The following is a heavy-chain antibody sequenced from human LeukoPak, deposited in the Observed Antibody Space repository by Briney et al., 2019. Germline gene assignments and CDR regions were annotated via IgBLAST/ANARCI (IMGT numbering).Heavy chain of an antibody. Sequence: SETLSLTCSVSDGSITMFYWSWLRQPPGKGLELIAYISYNGSTTYNPSLRSRVTTSIDTSKNLFHLNLRSVTVADTALYYCARGDYYGSLDPWGQGTLVTVSS. CDR1: DGSITMFY. D-gene: IGHD3-10*01. CDR2: ISYNGST. CDR3: ARGDYYGSLDP. V-gene: IGHV4-59*01. J-gene: IGHJ5*02.